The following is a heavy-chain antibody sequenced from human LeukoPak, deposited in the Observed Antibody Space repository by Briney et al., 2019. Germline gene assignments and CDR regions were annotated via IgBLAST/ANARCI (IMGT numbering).Heavy chain of an antibody. D-gene: IGHD5-24*01. CDR1: GFTFSDYE. V-gene: IGHV3-23*01. J-gene: IGHJ4*02. CDR3: ARTGYYNGHDF. Sequence: GGSLRLSCVVSGFTFSDYEMSWVRQAPGKGLQCVGAIRRSGGTTYVADSVRGRFTISRDNAKNTLYLQMNSLRAEDTAVYYCARTGYYNGHDFWGQGTLVTVSP. CDR2: IRRSGGTT.